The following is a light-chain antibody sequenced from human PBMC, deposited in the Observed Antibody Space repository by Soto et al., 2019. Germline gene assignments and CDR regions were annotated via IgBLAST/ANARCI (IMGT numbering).Light chain of an antibody. CDR2: EVT. J-gene: IGLJ2*01. CDR1: SSDVGGYNY. Sequence: QSALTQPPSASGSPGQSVTISCTGTSSDVGGYNYVSWYQQHPGKAPKLMIYEVTKRPSGVPDRFSGSKSGHTASLTVSGLQAEDEADYYCSSSAGSNNLGFGGETKLTVL. V-gene: IGLV2-8*01. CDR3: SSSAGSNNLG.